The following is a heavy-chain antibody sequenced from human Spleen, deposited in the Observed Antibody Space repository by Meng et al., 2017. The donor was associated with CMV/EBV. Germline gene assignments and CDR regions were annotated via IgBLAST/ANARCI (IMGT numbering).Heavy chain of an antibody. V-gene: IGHV4-31*03. CDR2: IYYSGST. D-gene: IGHD5-18*01. CDR3: ARVGRYSPDFDY. J-gene: IGHJ4*02. CDR1: GGSISSGGYY. Sequence: LRLSCTVSGGSISSGGYYWSWIRQHPGKGLEGIGYIYYSGSTYYNPSLKSRVTISVDTSKNQFSLKLSSVTAADTAVYYCARVGRYSPDFDYWGQGTLVTVSS.